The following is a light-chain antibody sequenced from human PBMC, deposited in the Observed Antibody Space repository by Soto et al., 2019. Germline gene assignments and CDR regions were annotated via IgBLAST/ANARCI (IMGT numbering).Light chain of an antibody. CDR3: CSYAGSNNLV. J-gene: IGLJ2*01. Sequence: QSALTQPPSASGSPGQSVTISCTGTISDVGGYNYVSWYQQHPGKAPKLMIYEVSKRPSGVPDRFSGSKSGNTASLTVSGLQAEDEADYYCCSYAGSNNLVFGGGTKLTVL. CDR2: EVS. CDR1: ISDVGGYNY. V-gene: IGLV2-8*01.